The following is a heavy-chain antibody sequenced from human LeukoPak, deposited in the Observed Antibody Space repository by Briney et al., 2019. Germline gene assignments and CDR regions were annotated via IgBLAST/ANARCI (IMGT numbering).Heavy chain of an antibody. CDR3: AKVEVATISWFYYGMGV. CDR2: ISYDGSNK. Sequence: GRSLRLSCAASGFTFSSYAMHWVRQAPGKGLEWVAVISYDGSNKYYADSVKGRFTISRDNSKNTLYLQMNSLRAEDTAVYYCAKVEVATISWFYYGMGVWGQGTTVTVSS. CDR1: GFTFSSYA. J-gene: IGHJ6*02. D-gene: IGHD5-24*01. V-gene: IGHV3-30-3*01.